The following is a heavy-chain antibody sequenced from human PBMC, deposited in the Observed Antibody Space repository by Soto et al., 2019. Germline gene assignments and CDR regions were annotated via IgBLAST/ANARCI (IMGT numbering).Heavy chain of an antibody. V-gene: IGHV2-5*02. Sequence: QITLKESGPTLVKPTQTLTLTCTFSGLSLSTSGVGVGWIRQPPGKALEWLALIYWDDDKRYTPSLRSRLTITTNTPKNQVVLTMTSMDPVDTATYYSALSKGYCTNGVCYSDYWGQGTLVTVSS. CDR2: IYWDDDK. D-gene: IGHD2-8*01. J-gene: IGHJ4*02. CDR3: ALSKGYCTNGVCYSDY. CDR1: GLSLSTSGVG.